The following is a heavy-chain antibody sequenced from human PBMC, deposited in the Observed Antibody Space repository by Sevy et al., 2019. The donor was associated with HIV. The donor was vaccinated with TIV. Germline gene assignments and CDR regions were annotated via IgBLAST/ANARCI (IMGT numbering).Heavy chain of an antibody. J-gene: IGHJ6*02. D-gene: IGHD3-3*01. V-gene: IGHV3-30*18. CDR3: AKDLGQVLRFLEWLGGMDV. CDR2: ISYDGSNK. CDR1: GFTFSSYG. Sequence: GGSLRLSCAASGFTFSSYGMHWVRQAPGKGLEWVAVISYDGSNKYYADSVKGRFTISRDKSKNTLYLQMNSLRAEDTAVYYCAKDLGQVLRFLEWLGGMDVWGQGTTVTVSS.